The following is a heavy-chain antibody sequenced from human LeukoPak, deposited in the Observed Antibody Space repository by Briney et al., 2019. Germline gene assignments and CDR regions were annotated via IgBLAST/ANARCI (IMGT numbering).Heavy chain of an antibody. V-gene: IGHV1-2*02. CDR1: GYTFAGYY. J-gene: IGHJ4*02. Sequence: GASVKVSCKASGYTFAGYYMHWVRQAPGQGLEWMGWINPNSGGTNYAQKFQGRVTMTRDTSISTAYMELGRLRSDDTAVYYCARDLVGYYGSGSYPSDYWGQGTLVTVSS. CDR2: INPNSGGT. D-gene: IGHD3-10*01. CDR3: ARDLVGYYGSGSYPSDY.